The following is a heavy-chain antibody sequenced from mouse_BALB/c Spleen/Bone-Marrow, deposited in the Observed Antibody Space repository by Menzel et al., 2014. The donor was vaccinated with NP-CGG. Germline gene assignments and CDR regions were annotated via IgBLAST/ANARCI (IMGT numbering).Heavy chain of an antibody. J-gene: IGHJ4*01. CDR1: GYSFTGYI. Sequence: EVQRVESGPELVKPGASMKISCKASGYSFTGYIMNWVKQSHGKNLEWIGLINPYNGGISYNQKLKGKATLTVDKASSTAYMELLGLTSEDSAVYYCARGPEDAMDYWGQGTSVTVSS. CDR2: INPYNGGI. CDR3: ARGPEDAMDY. V-gene: IGHV1-25*01.